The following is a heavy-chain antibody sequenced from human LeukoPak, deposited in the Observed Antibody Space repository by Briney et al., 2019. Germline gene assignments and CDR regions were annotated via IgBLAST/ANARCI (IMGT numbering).Heavy chain of an antibody. CDR2: ISYDGSNK. J-gene: IGHJ4*02. Sequence: GGSLRLSCAASGFTFSSYAMQWVRQAPGKGLEWAAVISYDGSNKYYADSVKGRFTISRDNSKNTPDLQMNSLRAEDTAVYYCARDLAVAGPGYWGQGTLVTVSS. D-gene: IGHD6-19*01. V-gene: IGHV3-30-3*01. CDR1: GFTFSSYA. CDR3: ARDLAVAGPGY.